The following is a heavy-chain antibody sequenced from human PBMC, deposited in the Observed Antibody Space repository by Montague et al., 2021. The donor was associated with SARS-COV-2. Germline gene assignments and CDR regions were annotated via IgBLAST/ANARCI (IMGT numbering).Heavy chain of an antibody. D-gene: IGHD6-19*01. CDR2: IYYSGST. CDR1: GGSISSSSYY. Sequence: SETLSLTCTVSGGSISSSSYYWGWIRQPPGKGLEWIGCIYYSGSTYYNPSLKSRVTISVDTSKNQFSLKLSSVTAADTAVYYCARPWGQWVPWGYYFDYWGQGTLVTVSS. J-gene: IGHJ4*02. V-gene: IGHV4-39*01. CDR3: ARPWGQWVPWGYYFDY.